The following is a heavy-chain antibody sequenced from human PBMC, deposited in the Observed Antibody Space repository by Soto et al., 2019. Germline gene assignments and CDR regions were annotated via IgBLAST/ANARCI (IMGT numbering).Heavy chain of an antibody. V-gene: IGHV3-23*01. CDR1: GFTFSSYA. CDR3: ATVPVVVVAACVDY. Sequence: GGSLRLSCAASGFTFSSYAMSWVRQAPGKGLEWVSAISCSGGSTYYADSVKGRFTISRDNSKNTLYLQMNSLRAEDTAVYYCATVPVVVVAACVDYWGQGTLVTVSS. CDR2: ISCSGGST. J-gene: IGHJ4*02. D-gene: IGHD2-15*01.